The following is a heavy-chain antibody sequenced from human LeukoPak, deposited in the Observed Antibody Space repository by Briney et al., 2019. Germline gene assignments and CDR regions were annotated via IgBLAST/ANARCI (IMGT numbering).Heavy chain of an antibody. D-gene: IGHD2-15*01. Sequence: SETLSLTCSVSICPISDYYWNWIRQPPGKGLEWIGFIYYTGSTNYNPSLESRVTISLDMSKNQFSLRVNSVTAADTPVYYCARGYFSGGSCYYFNLWGRGTLVTVSS. CDR3: ARGYFSGGSCYYFNL. J-gene: IGHJ2*01. V-gene: IGHV4-59*01. CDR2: IYYTGST. CDR1: ICPISDYY.